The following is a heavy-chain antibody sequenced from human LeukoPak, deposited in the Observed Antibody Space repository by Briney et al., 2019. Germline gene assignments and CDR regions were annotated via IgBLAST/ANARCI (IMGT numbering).Heavy chain of an antibody. CDR1: GFTFSRYL. Sequence: GGSLRPSCAASGFTFSRYLMHWVRQAPGKGLVWVSRINSDGSSTSYADSVKGRFTISRDNSKNTLYLQMNSLRAEDTAVYYCAKETTPGTTGTKTLDYWGQGTLVTVSS. CDR2: INSDGSST. CDR3: AKETTPGTTGTKTLDY. V-gene: IGHV3-74*01. D-gene: IGHD1-1*01. J-gene: IGHJ4*02.